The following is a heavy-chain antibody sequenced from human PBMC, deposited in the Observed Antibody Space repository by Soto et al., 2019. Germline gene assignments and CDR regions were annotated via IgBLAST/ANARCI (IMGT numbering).Heavy chain of an antibody. J-gene: IGHJ5*02. D-gene: IGHD6-6*01. CDR2: IHAGGDV. Sequence: PETVSLTCTLAGPSIREYYCSWMRQPDEEGLEWVGRIHAGGDVVYNSSVKSRLTLSTDKSKNQLSLRLTSVSVGDRAVYSCRRNRDDYSSSYNWFDPWGQGISVTVSS. CDR1: GPSIREYY. CDR3: RRNRDDYSSSYNWFDP. V-gene: IGHV4-4*07.